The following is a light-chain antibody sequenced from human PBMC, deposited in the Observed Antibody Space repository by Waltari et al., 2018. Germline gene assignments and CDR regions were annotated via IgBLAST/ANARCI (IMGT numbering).Light chain of an antibody. CDR2: EVS. CDR1: TSDVGAYII. V-gene: IGLV2-8*01. CDR3: SSYAGYDILV. J-gene: IGLJ2*01. Sequence: QFALPQPPPASGPLGQSVTISCTGTTSDVGAYIIVSWYQQYPGKAPKLMIYEVSERPSGVPDRFSASKSGNTASLTVSGLQAEDEADYYCSSYAGYDILVFGGGTRLTVL.